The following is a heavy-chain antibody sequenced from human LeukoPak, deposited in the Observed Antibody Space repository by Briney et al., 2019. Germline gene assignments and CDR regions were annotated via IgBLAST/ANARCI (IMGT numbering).Heavy chain of an antibody. J-gene: IGHJ4*02. V-gene: IGHV4-59*01. CDR2: IYYSGST. D-gene: IGHD3-10*01. Sequence: SETLSLTCTVSGGSISSYYWSWLRQPPGKGLEWIGHIYYSGSTNYNPSLKSRVTISVDTSKNQFSLKLSSVTAADTAVYYCARDEAAMVPFFDYWGQGTLVTVSS. CDR1: GGSISSYY. CDR3: ARDEAAMVPFFDY.